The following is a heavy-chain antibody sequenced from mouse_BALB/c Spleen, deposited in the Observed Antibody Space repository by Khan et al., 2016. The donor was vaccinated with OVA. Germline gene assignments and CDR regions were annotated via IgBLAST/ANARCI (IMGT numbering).Heavy chain of an antibody. D-gene: IGHD2-1*01. CDR1: GYTFTNYW. V-gene: IGHV1-5*01. CDR3: ARNGFGNYEIWDY. CDR2: IFPGNSDT. Sequence: VQLQQSGTVLARPGASVKMSCKASGYTFTNYWMHWVKQRPGQGLEWIGTIFPGNSDTNYNQKFTGKAKLTAVTSPNTAYLELSSLTNEDSAVYYCARNGFGNYEIWDYWGQGTTLTVSS. J-gene: IGHJ2*01.